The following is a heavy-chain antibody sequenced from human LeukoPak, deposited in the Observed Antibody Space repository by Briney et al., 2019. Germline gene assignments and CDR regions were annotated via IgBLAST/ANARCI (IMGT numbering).Heavy chain of an antibody. CDR3: ARGDRSYDSSGYYYKASFDY. J-gene: IGHJ4*02. CDR1: GGSISSGSYY. Sequence: PSETLSLTCTVSGGSISSGSYYWSWIRQPAGKGLEWIGRIYTSGSTNYNPSLKSRVTISVDTSKNQFSLKLSSVTAADTAVYYCARGDRSYDSSGYYYKASFDYWGQGTLVTVSS. CDR2: IYTSGST. D-gene: IGHD3-22*01. V-gene: IGHV4-61*02.